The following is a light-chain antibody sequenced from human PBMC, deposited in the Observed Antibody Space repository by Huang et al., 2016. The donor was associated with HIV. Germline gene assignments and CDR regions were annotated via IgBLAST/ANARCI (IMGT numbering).Light chain of an antibody. J-gene: IGKJ1*01. CDR1: QGISNS. CDR3: QQYYSSHPT. CDR2: STS. V-gene: IGKV1-NL1*01. Sequence: DIQMTQSPSSLSASVGDRVTITCRASQGISNSLAWYQQKPGKAPKLLLYSTSRLESGVPSRFIGSGSGTVYTLTISRLQPEDFAVYHCQQYYSSHPTFGQGTKVEIK.